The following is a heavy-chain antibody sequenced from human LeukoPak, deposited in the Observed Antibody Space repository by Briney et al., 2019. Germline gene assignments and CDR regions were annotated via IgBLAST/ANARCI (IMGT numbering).Heavy chain of an antibody. Sequence: ASVKVSCKASGYTFTGCYMHWVRQAPGQGLEWMGWINPNSGGTNYAQKFQGRVTMTRDTSISTAYMELSRLRSDDTAVYYCALIATPPSYYDILTGRRGWFDPWGQGTLVTVSS. V-gene: IGHV1-2*02. CDR3: ALIATPPSYYDILTGRRGWFDP. CDR2: INPNSGGT. D-gene: IGHD3-9*01. J-gene: IGHJ5*02. CDR1: GYTFTGCY.